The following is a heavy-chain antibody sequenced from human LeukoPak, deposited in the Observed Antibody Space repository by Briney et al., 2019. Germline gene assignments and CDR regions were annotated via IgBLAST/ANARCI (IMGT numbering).Heavy chain of an antibody. Sequence: PGGSLRLSCAASGFTFSSYGMHWVRQAPGKGLEWVAFIRYDGGNKYYADSVKGRFTISRDNSKNTLYLQMNSLRAEDTAVYYCARDRYGSGSYHYYGMDVWGQGTTVTVSS. CDR3: ARDRYGSGSYHYYGMDV. D-gene: IGHD3-10*01. J-gene: IGHJ6*02. CDR2: IRYDGGNK. V-gene: IGHV3-30*02. CDR1: GFTFSSYG.